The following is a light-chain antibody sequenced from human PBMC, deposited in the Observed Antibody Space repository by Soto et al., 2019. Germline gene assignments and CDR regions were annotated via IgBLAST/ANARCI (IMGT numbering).Light chain of an antibody. CDR2: EVS. V-gene: IGLV2-14*01. CDR1: SSDVGGYNY. Sequence: QSALTQPASVSGSPGQSITISCTGTSSDVGGYNYVSWYQQHPGKAPKLMIYEVSNRPSGVSNRFSGSKSGNTASLTISGLQADDEADYYCSSYTSSSTQVVFGGGTKLT. J-gene: IGLJ2*01. CDR3: SSYTSSSTQVV.